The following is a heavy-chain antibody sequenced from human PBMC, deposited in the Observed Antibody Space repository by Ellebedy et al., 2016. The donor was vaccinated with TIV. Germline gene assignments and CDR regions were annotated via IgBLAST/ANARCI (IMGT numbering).Heavy chain of an antibody. V-gene: IGHV3-21*01. CDR1: GFTFSSYS. CDR2: ISSSSSYI. CDR3: ARQPYYYDSSGYPDYYYYYGMDV. Sequence: PGGSLRLSCAASGFTFSSYSMNWVRQAPGKGLEWVSSISSSSSYIYYADSVKGRFTISRDNAKNSLYLQMNSLRAEDTAVYYCARQPYYYDSSGYPDYYYYYGMDVWGQGTTVTVSS. D-gene: IGHD3-22*01. J-gene: IGHJ6*02.